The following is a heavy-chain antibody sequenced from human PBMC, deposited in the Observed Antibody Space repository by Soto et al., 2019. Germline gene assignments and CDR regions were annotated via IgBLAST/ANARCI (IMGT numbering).Heavy chain of an antibody. V-gene: IGHV4-34*01. CDR2: INHSGST. D-gene: IGHD6-6*01. Sequence: SETLSLTCAVYGGSFSGYYWSWIRQPPGKGLEWIGEINHSGSTNYNPSLKSRVTISVDTSKNQFSLKLSSVTAADTAVYYCAREGIAARPRSYYYYGMDVWGQGTTVTSP. J-gene: IGHJ6*02. CDR1: GGSFSGYY. CDR3: AREGIAARPRSYYYYGMDV.